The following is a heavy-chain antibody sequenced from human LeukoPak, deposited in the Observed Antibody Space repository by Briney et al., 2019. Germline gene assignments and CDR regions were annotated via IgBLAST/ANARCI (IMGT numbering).Heavy chain of an antibody. D-gene: IGHD3-3*01. Sequence: GGSLRLSCVASGLSFSSLWMSWVRQAPGKGLEWVANIKEDGSEKYYVDSVKGRFTISRDNSKNTLFLQMNSLRTDDTAVYYCGREQSAYYVHAFDPWGQGTLVTVSS. CDR1: GLSFSSLW. V-gene: IGHV3-7*01. CDR2: IKEDGSEK. CDR3: GREQSAYYVHAFDP. J-gene: IGHJ5*02.